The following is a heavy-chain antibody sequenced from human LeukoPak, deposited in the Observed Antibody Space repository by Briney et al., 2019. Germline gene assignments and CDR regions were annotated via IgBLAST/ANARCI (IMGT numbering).Heavy chain of an antibody. CDR3: ASGRGGAGDFDY. CDR1: GFXFSNAW. J-gene: IGHJ4*02. Sequence: GGSLRLSCAASGFXFSNAWMSWVRQAPGKGQEWVSFISSSSSYIYYADSVKGRFTISRDNAKSSLYLQMNSLRAEDTAVYYCASGRGGAGDFDYWGQGTLVTVSS. CDR2: ISSSSSYI. V-gene: IGHV3-21*01. D-gene: IGHD1-26*01.